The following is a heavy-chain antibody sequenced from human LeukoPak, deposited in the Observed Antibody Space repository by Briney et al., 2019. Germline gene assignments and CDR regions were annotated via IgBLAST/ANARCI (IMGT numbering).Heavy chain of an antibody. CDR1: VYTFTNYG. CDR2: ISGDNGNT. Sequence: ASVTVSCKASVYTFTNYGISWVRQAPGQGLEWMGGISGDNGNTNYERKVQGRVTMTTDTYTSTAYMELRSLRSDDTANYYCARHLRVGATVLSSFNFWGQGTLVTVSS. D-gene: IGHD1-26*01. J-gene: IGHJ4*02. V-gene: IGHV1-18*01. CDR3: ARHLRVGATVLSSFNF.